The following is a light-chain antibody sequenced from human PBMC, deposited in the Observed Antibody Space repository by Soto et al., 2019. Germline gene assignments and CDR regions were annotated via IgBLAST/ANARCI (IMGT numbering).Light chain of an antibody. J-gene: IGKJ4*01. V-gene: IGKV1-17*01. CDR2: AAS. Sequence: QINQSRSSLSACVVDRSTRTCRTSRDIGSDLSWYQKKPGKDPTPLVYAASNLQSGVPSRFRGSKSGTEITLTTGGLQPDDDAPYECQDYNRYCWGIGGGTKVDIK. CDR1: RDIGSD. CDR3: QDYNRYCWG.